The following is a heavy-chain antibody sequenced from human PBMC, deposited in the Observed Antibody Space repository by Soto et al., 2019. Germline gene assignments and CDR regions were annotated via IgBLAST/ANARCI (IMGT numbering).Heavy chain of an antibody. CDR1: GFTFTSSA. D-gene: IGHD3-9*01. J-gene: IGHJ3*02. Sequence: GASVKVSCKASGFTFTSSAMQWVRQARGQRLEWIGWIVVGSGNTNYAQKFQERVTITRDMSTSTAYMELSSLRSEDTAVYYCAAGMGGTYYDILTGPDAFDIWGQGTMVTVSS. CDR2: IVVGSGNT. CDR3: AAGMGGTYYDILTGPDAFDI. V-gene: IGHV1-58*02.